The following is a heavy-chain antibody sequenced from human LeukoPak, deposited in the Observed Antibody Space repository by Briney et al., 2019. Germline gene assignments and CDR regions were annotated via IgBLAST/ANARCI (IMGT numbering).Heavy chain of an antibody. CDR2: VHYSGRT. V-gene: IGHV4-59*08. CDR1: GASISSYY. CDR3: ARRGNSWNDFDS. D-gene: IGHD6-13*01. Sequence: PSETLSLTCSVSGASISSYYWSWIRQPPGKGLEWIAYVHYSGRTNYNPSLKSRVSISVDTSKKQFSLNLSSVTAADTAVYYCARRGNSWNDFDSWGQGPLLTVSS. J-gene: IGHJ4*02.